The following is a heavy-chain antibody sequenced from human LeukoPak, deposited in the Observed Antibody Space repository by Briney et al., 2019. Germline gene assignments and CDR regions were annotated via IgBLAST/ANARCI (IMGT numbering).Heavy chain of an antibody. D-gene: IGHD5-18*01. Sequence: GASVKVSCKASGYTFTGYYMHWVRQAPGQGFEWMGWINPNSGGTNYAQKFQGRVTMTRDTSISTAYMELSRPRSDDTAVYYCARVDTAMVSDYWGQGTLVTVSS. CDR1: GYTFTGYY. CDR3: ARVDTAMVSDY. V-gene: IGHV1-2*02. CDR2: INPNSGGT. J-gene: IGHJ4*02.